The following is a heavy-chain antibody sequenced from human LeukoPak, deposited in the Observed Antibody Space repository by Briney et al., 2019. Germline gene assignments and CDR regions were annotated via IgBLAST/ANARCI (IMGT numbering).Heavy chain of an antibody. D-gene: IGHD4/OR15-4a*01. CDR2: ISSSSSYI. Sequence: GGSLRLSCAASGFTFSNYEMNWVRQAPGKGLEWVSSISSSSSYIYYADSVKGRFTISRDNAKNSLYLQMNSLRAEDTAVYYCARVGLNTFDYWGQGTLVTVSS. CDR3: ARVGLNTFDY. J-gene: IGHJ4*02. CDR1: GFTFSNYE. V-gene: IGHV3-21*01.